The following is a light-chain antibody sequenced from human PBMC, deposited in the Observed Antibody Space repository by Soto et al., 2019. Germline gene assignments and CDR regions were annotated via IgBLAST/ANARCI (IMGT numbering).Light chain of an antibody. CDR1: QIVSNV. J-gene: IGKJ1*01. CDR3: QQYYRYPWT. CDR2: DVS. V-gene: IGKV1-5*01. Sequence: TQSPATLSLSPGERATLSCRASQIVSNVLAWFQQKPGKGPELLIYDVSNLQSGVPSRFSGSGSGTEFTLTISSLQPDDFAVYYCQQYYRYPWTFGQGTQVEIK.